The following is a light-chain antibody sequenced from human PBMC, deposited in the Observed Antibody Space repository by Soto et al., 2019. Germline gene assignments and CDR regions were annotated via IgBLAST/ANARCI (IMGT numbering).Light chain of an antibody. CDR1: QTISSW. Sequence: DIQMTQSPSTLSGSVGDRVTITCRASQTISSWLAWYQQKPGKAPKLLIYKASTLKSGVPSRFSGSGSGAEFTLTISSLEPDDFATYYCQHCNSDAEAVGQGTKVELK. J-gene: IGKJ1*01. V-gene: IGKV1-5*03. CDR2: KAS. CDR3: QHCNSDAEA.